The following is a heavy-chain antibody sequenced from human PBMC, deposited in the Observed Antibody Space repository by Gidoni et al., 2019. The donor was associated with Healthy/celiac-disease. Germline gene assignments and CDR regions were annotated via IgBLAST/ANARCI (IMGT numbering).Heavy chain of an antibody. CDR2: IYYSGST. D-gene: IGHD1-26*01. Sequence: QLQLQESGPGLVKPSETLSLTCPVSGCSLSSSSYYWGWIRQPPGKGLEWIGSIYYSGSTYYNPSLKSRVTISVDTSKNQFSLKLSSVTAADTAVYYCPGIVGATDAFDIWGQGTMVTVSS. J-gene: IGHJ3*02. CDR3: PGIVGATDAFDI. CDR1: GCSLSSSSYY. V-gene: IGHV4-39*01.